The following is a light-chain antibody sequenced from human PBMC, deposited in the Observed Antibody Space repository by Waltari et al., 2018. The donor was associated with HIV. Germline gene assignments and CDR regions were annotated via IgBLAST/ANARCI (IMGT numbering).Light chain of an antibody. V-gene: IGLV10-54*01. CDR3: SAWDSRLNAWI. Sequence: QAGLTQPPSVSKGLKETATPTSTGNNDNVGNQGAACQQQHQGQPPRLLAHRSAKRPADISQRFSASRSGNTSSLTITGLQPEDEADYHCSAWDSRLNAWIFGGGTKLTVL. CDR1: NDNVGNQG. J-gene: IGLJ2*01. CDR2: RSA.